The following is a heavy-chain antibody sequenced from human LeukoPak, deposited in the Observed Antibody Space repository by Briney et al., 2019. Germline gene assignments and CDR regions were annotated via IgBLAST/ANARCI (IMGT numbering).Heavy chain of an antibody. CDR1: GGSFSGYY. CDR3: ARADSSSWYHSPYYYYGMDV. Sequence: PSETLSLTCADYGGSFSGYYWSWIRQPPGKGLEWIGEINHSGSTNYNPSLKSRVTISVDTSKNQFSLKLSSVTAADTAVYYCARADSSSWYHSPYYYYGMDVWGQGTTVTVS. V-gene: IGHV4-34*01. CDR2: INHSGST. J-gene: IGHJ6*02. D-gene: IGHD6-13*01.